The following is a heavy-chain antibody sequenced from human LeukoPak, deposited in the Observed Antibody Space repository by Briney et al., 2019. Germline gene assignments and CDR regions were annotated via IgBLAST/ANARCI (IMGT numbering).Heavy chain of an antibody. V-gene: IGHV3-7*01. J-gene: IGHJ3*01. CDR2: IKHDGGER. CDR1: GFTFSIYW. CDR3: ARDAQGTTGLAFDL. D-gene: IGHD2-8*02. Sequence: GGSLRVSCAASGFTFSIYWMNWVRQTPGKGLEWVAIIKHDGGERFYVDSVKGRFTVSRDNAKNSLYLQMNSLRAEDSAVYYCARDAQGTTGLAFDLWGQGTMVTVSS.